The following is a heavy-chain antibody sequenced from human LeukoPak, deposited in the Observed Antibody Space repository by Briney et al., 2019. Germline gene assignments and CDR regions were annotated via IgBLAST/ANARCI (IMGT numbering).Heavy chain of an antibody. D-gene: IGHD4-23*01. V-gene: IGHV1-24*01. J-gene: IGHJ5*02. CDR3: ARDNSVEDTAWWFDP. CDR2: FDPEDGET. CDR1: GYTLTELS. Sequence: ASVKVSRKVSGYTLTELSMHWVRQAPGKGLEWMGGFDPEDGETIYAQKFQGRVTMTRDMSTSTDYMELSSLRSEDTAVYYCARDNSVEDTAWWFDPWGQGTLVTVSS.